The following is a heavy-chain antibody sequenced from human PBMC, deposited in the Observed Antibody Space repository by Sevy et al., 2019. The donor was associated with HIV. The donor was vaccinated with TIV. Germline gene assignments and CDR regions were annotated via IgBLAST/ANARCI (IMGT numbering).Heavy chain of an antibody. J-gene: IGHJ4*02. Sequence: SETLSLTCAVSGDSFRNSNWWSWVRQPPGKGLEWIGEVSYSGAANYNPSLKSRVTISLDKSTNEISLKLSSVTAADTAIYYCAREGTATSFDSWAQGKLVTVSS. V-gene: IGHV4-4*02. D-gene: IGHD2-21*02. CDR3: AREGTATSFDS. CDR1: GDSFRNSNW. CDR2: VSYSGAA.